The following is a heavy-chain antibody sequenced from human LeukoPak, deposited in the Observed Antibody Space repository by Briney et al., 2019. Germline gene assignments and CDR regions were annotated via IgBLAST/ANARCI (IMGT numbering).Heavy chain of an antibody. CDR2: ISYDGSNK. V-gene: IGHV3-30-3*01. CDR3: ARGSGARRYNYFDY. CDR1: GFTFSSYA. J-gene: IGHJ4*02. Sequence: PGGSLRLSCAASGFTFSSYAMHWVRQAPGKGLEWVAVISYDGSNKYYADSVKGRFTISRDNSKNTLYLQMNSLRAEDTAVYYCARGSGARRYNYFDYWGQGTLVTVSS. D-gene: IGHD6-6*01.